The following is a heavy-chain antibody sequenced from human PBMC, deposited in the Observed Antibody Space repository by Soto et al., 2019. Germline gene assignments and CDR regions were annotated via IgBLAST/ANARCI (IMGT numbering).Heavy chain of an antibody. CDR3: TIPRGPMIRP. J-gene: IGHJ5*02. V-gene: IGHV3-15*01. CDR2: IKSKTDGGTT. Sequence: GGSLRLSCEASDFTFNNAWMAWVRQAPGKGLEWVGRIKSKTDGGTTDYAAPVKGRFTISRDDSKNTMYLQMNSLKTEDTAVYYCTIPRGPMIRPWGQGTLVTVSS. CDR1: DFTFNNAW. D-gene: IGHD3-22*01.